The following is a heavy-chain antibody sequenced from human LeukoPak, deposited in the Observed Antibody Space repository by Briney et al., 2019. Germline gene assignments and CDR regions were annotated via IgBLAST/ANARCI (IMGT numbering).Heavy chain of an antibody. CDR1: GFTVSSNY. CDR2: IKQDGSEK. V-gene: IGHV3-7*01. Sequence: QPGGSLRLSCAASGFTVSSNYMSWVRQAPGKGLEWVANIKQDGSEKYYVGSVKGRFTISRDNAKNSLYLQMNSLRAEDTAVYYCARTTLIAAAGRGWFDPWGQGTLVTVSS. CDR3: ARTTLIAAAGRGWFDP. D-gene: IGHD6-13*01. J-gene: IGHJ5*02.